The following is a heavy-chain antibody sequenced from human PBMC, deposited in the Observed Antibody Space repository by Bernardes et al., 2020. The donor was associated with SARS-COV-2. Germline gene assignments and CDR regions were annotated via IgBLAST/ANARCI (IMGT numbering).Heavy chain of an antibody. CDR3: ARLGFCSGGDCYSPYYYYGMDV. Sequence: SETLSLTCTVSGGSINSYYWSWIRQPPGKGLEWIGNIYFSGSTNYNPSFMSRVTISVDTSKNLLSLKLSSVTAADTAVYYCARLGFCSGGDCYSPYYYYGMDVWGQGTTVTVSS. CDR1: GGSINSYY. D-gene: IGHD2-15*01. J-gene: IGHJ6*02. V-gene: IGHV4-59*08. CDR2: IYFSGST.